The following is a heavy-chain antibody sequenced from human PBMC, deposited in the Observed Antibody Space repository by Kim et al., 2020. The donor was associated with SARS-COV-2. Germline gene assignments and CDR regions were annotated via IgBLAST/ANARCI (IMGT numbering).Heavy chain of an antibody. CDR3: ARNDCTYGDYVDY. V-gene: IGHV3-11*03. J-gene: IGHJ4*02. D-gene: IGHD4-17*01. Sequence: ADSVKGRFTISRDIAKNSLYLQMNSLRAEDTAVYYCARNDCTYGDYVDYWGQGTLVTVSS.